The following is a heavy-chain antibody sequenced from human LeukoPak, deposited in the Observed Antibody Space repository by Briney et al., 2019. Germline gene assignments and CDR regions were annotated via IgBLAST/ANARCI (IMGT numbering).Heavy chain of an antibody. V-gene: IGHV1-69*04. CDR3: ARSTRYDSSGYAFDI. CDR2: IIPILGIA. CDR1: GGTFSSYA. J-gene: IGHJ3*02. D-gene: IGHD3-22*01. Sequence: SVKVSCKASGGTFSSYAISWVRQAPGQGLEWMGRIIPILGIANYAQKFQGRVTITADKSTSTAYMELSSLRSEDTAVYYCARSTRYDSSGYAFDIWGQGTMVTVSP.